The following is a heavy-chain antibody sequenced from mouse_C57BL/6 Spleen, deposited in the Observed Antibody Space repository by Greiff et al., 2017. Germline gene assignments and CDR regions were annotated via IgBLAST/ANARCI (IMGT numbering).Heavy chain of an antibody. CDR3: ARHEEVVWLRRQYYFDY. Sequence: QVQLKQSGAELVKPGASVKLSCKASGYTFTEYTIHWVKQRSGQGLEWIGWFYPGSGSIKYNEKFKDKATLTADKSSSTVYMELSRLTSEDSAVYFCARHEEVVWLRRQYYFDYWGQGTTLTVSS. V-gene: IGHV1-62-2*01. CDR1: GYTFTEYT. CDR2: FYPGSGSI. J-gene: IGHJ2*01. D-gene: IGHD2-2*01.